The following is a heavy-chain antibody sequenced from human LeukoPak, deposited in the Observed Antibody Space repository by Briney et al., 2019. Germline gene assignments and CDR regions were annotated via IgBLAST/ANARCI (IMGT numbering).Heavy chain of an antibody. CDR2: INHSGST. CDR1: GGSFSGYY. Sequence: SETLSLTCAVYGGSFSGYYWSWIRQPPGKGLEWIGEINHSGSTNYNPSLKSRVTISVDTSENQFSLKLSSVTAADTAVYYCARLRHKIWNYSDYWGQGTLVTVSS. V-gene: IGHV4-34*01. J-gene: IGHJ4*02. CDR3: ARLRHKIWNYSDY. D-gene: IGHD1-1*01.